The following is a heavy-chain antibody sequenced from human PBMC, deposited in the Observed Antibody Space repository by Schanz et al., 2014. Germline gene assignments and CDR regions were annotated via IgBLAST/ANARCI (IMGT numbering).Heavy chain of an antibody. J-gene: IGHJ4*02. CDR3: AKDEGYNYGYIFDY. V-gene: IGHV3-30*04. Sequence: QVQLVESGGGVVQPGRSLRLSCAASGFTFSSYAMHWVRQAPGKGLEWVAFIPSDESNKYYIDSVKGRFTISRDNSRETMFLQMNTLRPDDTAVYYCAKDEGYNYGYIFDYWGQGTLVTVSS. CDR1: GFTFSSYA. D-gene: IGHD5-18*01. CDR2: IPSDESNK.